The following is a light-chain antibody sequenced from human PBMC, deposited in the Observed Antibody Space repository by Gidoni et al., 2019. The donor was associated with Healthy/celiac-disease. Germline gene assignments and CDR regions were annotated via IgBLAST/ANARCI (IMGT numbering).Light chain of an antibody. V-gene: IGKV3-11*01. CDR1: QSVSSY. CDR3: QQRSNWPQWT. CDR2: DAS. J-gene: IGKJ1*01. Sequence: EIVLTQSPATLSLSPGERATLSCRASQSVSSYLAWYQQKPGQAPRLLIYDASNRATVIPARFSGSGSGTDFTLTISSLEPEDFAVYYCQQRSNWPQWTFGQGTKVEIK.